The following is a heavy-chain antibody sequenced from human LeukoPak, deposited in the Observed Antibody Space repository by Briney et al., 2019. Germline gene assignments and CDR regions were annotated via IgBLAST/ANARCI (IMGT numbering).Heavy chain of an antibody. V-gene: IGHV4-34*01. CDR3: ARHRLGTYNFDY. Sequence: SETLSLTCAVYGGSFSGYYWSWIRQPPGKRLEWIGEINHSGSTNYNPSLKSRVTISLDTSKNQFSLKLTSVTAADTAVYYCARHRLGTYNFDYWGQGTLVTVSS. CDR2: INHSGST. J-gene: IGHJ4*02. D-gene: IGHD7-27*01. CDR1: GGSFSGYY.